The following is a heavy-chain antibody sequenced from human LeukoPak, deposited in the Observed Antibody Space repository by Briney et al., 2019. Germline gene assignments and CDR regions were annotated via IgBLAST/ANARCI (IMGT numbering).Heavy chain of an antibody. V-gene: IGHV4-39*07. Sequence: SETLSLTCTVSGGSISTSSHYWGWIRQPPGKGLEWIGNVYYSGSTYYNPSLTSRVTISVDTSKNQFSLNLSSVTAADTAVYYCARGGGSGWYVYFDYWGQGTLVTVSS. D-gene: IGHD6-19*01. CDR1: GGSISTSSHY. J-gene: IGHJ4*02. CDR2: VYYSGST. CDR3: ARGGGSGWYVYFDY.